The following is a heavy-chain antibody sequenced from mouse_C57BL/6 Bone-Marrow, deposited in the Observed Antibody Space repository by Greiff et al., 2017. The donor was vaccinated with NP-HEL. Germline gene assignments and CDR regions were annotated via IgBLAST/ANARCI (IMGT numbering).Heavy chain of an antibody. CDR3: AREGDYGNYVDAMDY. CDR1: GYAFSSSW. Sequence: VKLQQSGPELVKPGASVKISCKASGYAFSSSWMNWVKQRPGKGLEWIGRIYPGDGDTNYNGKFKGKATLTEDKSSSTAYMQLSSLTSEDSAVYFCAREGDYGNYVDAMDYWGQGTSVTVSS. V-gene: IGHV1-82*01. J-gene: IGHJ4*01. D-gene: IGHD2-1*01. CDR2: IYPGDGDT.